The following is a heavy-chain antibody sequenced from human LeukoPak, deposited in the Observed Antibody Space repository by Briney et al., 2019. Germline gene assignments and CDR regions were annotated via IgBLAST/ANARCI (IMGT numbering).Heavy chain of an antibody. V-gene: IGHV1-69*05. CDR1: GGTFSSYA. J-gene: IGHJ3*02. Sequence: SVKVSCKASGGTFSSYAISWVRQAPGQGLEWMGGIIPIFGTANYAQKFQGRVTMTRDMSTSTVYMELSSLRSEDTAVYYCARESSGVDDAFDIWGQGTMVTVSS. CDR3: ARESSGVDDAFDI. CDR2: IIPIFGTA. D-gene: IGHD3-10*01.